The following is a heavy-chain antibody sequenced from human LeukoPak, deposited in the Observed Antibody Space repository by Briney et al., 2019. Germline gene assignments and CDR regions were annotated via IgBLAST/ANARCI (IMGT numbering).Heavy chain of an antibody. V-gene: IGHV3-7*01. CDR3: AREADRVGELSNYYYYGMDV. CDR1: GFTFSSYW. CDR2: IKQDGSEK. J-gene: IGHJ6*02. Sequence: PGGSLRLSCAASGFTFSSYWMSWVRQAPGKGLEWVANIKQDGSEKYYVDSVKGRFTISRDNAKNSLYLQMNSLRAEDTAVCYCAREADRVGELSNYYYYGMDVWGQGTTVTVSS. D-gene: IGHD3-10*01.